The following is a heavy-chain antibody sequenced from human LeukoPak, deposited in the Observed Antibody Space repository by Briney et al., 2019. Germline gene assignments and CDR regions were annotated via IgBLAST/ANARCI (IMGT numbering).Heavy chain of an antibody. J-gene: IGHJ6*02. V-gene: IGHV6-1*01. Sequence: SQTLSLTCALSGDSFSSNSAAWNWIRQSPSRGLEWLGRTYYRSKLYNDYAVSVKSRITINPDTSKNQFSLQLNSVTPEDTAVYYCARDPIVATAHYYYYYGMDVWGQGTTVTVSS. CDR1: GDSFSSNSAA. D-gene: IGHD5-12*01. CDR3: ARDPIVATAHYYYYYGMDV. CDR2: TYYRSKLYN.